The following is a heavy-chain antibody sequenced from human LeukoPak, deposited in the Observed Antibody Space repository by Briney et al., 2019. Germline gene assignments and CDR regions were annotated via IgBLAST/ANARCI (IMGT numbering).Heavy chain of an antibody. CDR1: GYTFTGYY. Sequence: ASVKVSCKASGYTFTGYYMHWVRQAPGQGLEWMGWINPNSGGTNYAQKFQGRVTMTRDTSISTAYMELSRLRSDDTAVYYCASDLYSSGWYPIPFDYWGQGTLVTLSS. J-gene: IGHJ4*02. D-gene: IGHD6-19*01. V-gene: IGHV1-2*02. CDR2: INPNSGGT. CDR3: ASDLYSSGWYPIPFDY.